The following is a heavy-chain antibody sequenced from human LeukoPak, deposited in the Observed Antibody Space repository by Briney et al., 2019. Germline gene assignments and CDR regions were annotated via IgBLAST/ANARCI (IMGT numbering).Heavy chain of an antibody. Sequence: ASVKVSCKASGGTFSSYAISWVRQAPGQGLEWMGGIIPIFGIANYAQKFQGRVTITADKSTSTAYMELSSLRSEDTAVYYCARDSHYDFWSGYYSYYYGMDVWGQGTTVTVSS. CDR3: ARDSHYDFWSGYYSYYYGMDV. V-gene: IGHV1-69*10. J-gene: IGHJ6*02. CDR2: IIPIFGIA. CDR1: GGTFSSYA. D-gene: IGHD3-3*01.